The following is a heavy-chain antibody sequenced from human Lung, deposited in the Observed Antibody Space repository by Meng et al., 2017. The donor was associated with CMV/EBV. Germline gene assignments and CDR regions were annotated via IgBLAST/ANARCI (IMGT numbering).Heavy chain of an antibody. D-gene: IGHD5-24*01. Sequence: QLQGRGRARGKPSGTVSLSCVVTSGRISSSYGGTWVRQSPENGRDWIGEMYHSGTTDYNPSLKSRVTFSRITSNNQLSLKLTAVTAADTAVYYCATQESRDGHNPYWGQGTLVTVSS. CDR2: MYHSGTT. V-gene: IGHV4-4*02. CDR1: SGRISSSYG. J-gene: IGHJ4*02. CDR3: ATQESRDGHNPY.